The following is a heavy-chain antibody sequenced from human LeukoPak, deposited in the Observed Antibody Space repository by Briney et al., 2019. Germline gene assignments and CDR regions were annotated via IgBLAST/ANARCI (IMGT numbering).Heavy chain of an antibody. Sequence: GASVKVSCKASGYTFTGYYMHWVRQAPGQGLEWMGRINPNSGGTNYAQKFQGRVTMTRDTSISTAYMELSRLRSDDTAVYYCARDRGDGYSYFDYWGQGTLVTVSS. CDR2: INPNSGGT. D-gene: IGHD5-24*01. J-gene: IGHJ4*02. V-gene: IGHV1-2*06. CDR1: GYTFTGYY. CDR3: ARDRGDGYSYFDY.